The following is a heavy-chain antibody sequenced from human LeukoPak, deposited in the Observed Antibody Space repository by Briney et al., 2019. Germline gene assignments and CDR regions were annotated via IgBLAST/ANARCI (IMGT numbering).Heavy chain of an antibody. Sequence: PGGSLRLSCGASGFTFSSYVMSWVRQAPGKGLEWVSAITGRGDSTYYADSVNGRFTISRDNSKNTLYLQMNSLRAEDTAVYYCAKRGPAGAGKSPDYFEYWGQGTLVTVSS. J-gene: IGHJ4*02. D-gene: IGHD6-19*01. CDR2: ITGRGDST. V-gene: IGHV3-23*01. CDR3: AKRGPAGAGKSPDYFEY. CDR1: GFTFSSYV.